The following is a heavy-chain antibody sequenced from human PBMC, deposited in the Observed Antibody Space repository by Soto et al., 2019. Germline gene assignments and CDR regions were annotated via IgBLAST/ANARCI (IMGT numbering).Heavy chain of an antibody. Sequence: QVQLQESGPGLVKPSETLSLTCTVSGGSISSYYWSWIRQPPGKGLEWIGYIYYSGSTNYNPSLKSRVTISVDTSKNQFSLKLSSVTAADTAVYYCAGNGVGPRHYYYYYGMDVWGQGTTVTVSS. CDR2: IYYSGST. CDR1: GGSISSYY. V-gene: IGHV4-59*08. CDR3: AGNGVGPRHYYYYYGMDV. D-gene: IGHD1-26*01. J-gene: IGHJ6*02.